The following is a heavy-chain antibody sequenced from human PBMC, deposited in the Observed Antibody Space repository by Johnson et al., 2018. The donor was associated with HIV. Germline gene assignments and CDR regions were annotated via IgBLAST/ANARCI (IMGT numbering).Heavy chain of an antibody. CDR3: AQEGPLTVTTVMDAFDI. CDR2: ISYDGSNK. J-gene: IGHJ3*02. Sequence: QEKLVESGGGVVQPGRSLRLSCAASGFTFSSYGMHWVRQAPGKGLEWVAVISYDGSNKYYADSVKGRFTISRDNSKNTLYLQMNSLRAEDTAVYYCAQEGPLTVTTVMDAFDIWGQGTMVTVSS. V-gene: IGHV3-30-3*02. D-gene: IGHD4-17*01. CDR1: GFTFSSYG.